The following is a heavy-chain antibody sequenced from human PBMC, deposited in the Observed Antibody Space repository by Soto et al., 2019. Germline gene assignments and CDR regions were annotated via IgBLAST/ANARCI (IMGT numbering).Heavy chain of an antibody. V-gene: IGHV4-59*01. D-gene: IGHD3-3*01. CDR2: IYYSGST. Sequence: SETLSLTCTVSGGSISSYYWSWIRQPPGKGLEWIGYIYYSGSTNYNPSLKSRVTISVDTSKNQFSLKLSSVTAADTAVYYCARVNYTIFGVVIPNNYYYYMDVWGKGTTVTVSS. J-gene: IGHJ6*03. CDR3: ARVNYTIFGVVIPNNYYYYMDV. CDR1: GGSISSYY.